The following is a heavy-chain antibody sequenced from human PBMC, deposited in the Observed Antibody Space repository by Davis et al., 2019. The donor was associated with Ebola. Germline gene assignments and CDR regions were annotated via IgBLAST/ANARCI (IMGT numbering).Heavy chain of an antibody. V-gene: IGHV1-2*06. CDR2: INPISGIT. D-gene: IGHD2-21*02. Sequence: ASVKVSCKASGYTFADYFIHWVRQAPGQGLEWMGRINPISGITNYALGFQGRVTMTTDTSTTTVYMELRSLRSDDTALYYCARGPAGDVVVTVPFDHWGQGTLVTVSS. J-gene: IGHJ4*02. CDR3: ARGPAGDVVVTVPFDH. CDR1: GYTFADYF.